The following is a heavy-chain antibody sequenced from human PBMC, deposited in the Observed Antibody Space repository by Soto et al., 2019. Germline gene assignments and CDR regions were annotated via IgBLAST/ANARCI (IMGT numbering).Heavy chain of an antibody. CDR3: AGAHDYGDYVRAFDI. V-gene: IGHV1-18*01. D-gene: IGHD4-17*01. Sequence: ASVKVSCKASGYTFTSYGISWVRQAPGQGLEWMGWISAYNGNTNYAQKLQGRVTMTTDTSTSTAYMELRSLRSDDTAVYYCAGAHDYGDYVRAFDIWGQGTMVTVSS. CDR2: ISAYNGNT. CDR1: GYTFTSYG. J-gene: IGHJ3*02.